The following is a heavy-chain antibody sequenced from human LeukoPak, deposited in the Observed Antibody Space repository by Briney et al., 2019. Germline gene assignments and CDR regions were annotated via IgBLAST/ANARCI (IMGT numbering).Heavy chain of an antibody. CDR1: GYTFTSYG. J-gene: IGHJ4*02. D-gene: IGHD3-3*01. V-gene: IGHV1-18*01. CDR3: ARGPVSTIFGVVISPYFDY. Sequence: GASVKVSCKASGYTFTSYGISWVRQAPGQGLEWMGWISAYNGNTNYAQKLQGRVTMTTDTSTSTAYMELRSLRSDDTAVYYCARGPVSTIFGVVISPYFDYWGQGTLVTVSS. CDR2: ISAYNGNT.